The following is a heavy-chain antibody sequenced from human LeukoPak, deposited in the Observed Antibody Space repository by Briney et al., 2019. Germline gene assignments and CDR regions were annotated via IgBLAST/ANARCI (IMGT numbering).Heavy chain of an antibody. Sequence: PGGSLRLSCAASGFTFSSYVMSWVRQAPGKGLEWVSGISGSGDSTYYADSVKGRFTISRDTSKNTMDLQMNSLRAEDTAVYYCAKDRYCSGGSCYLAYWFDPWGQGTLVTVSS. D-gene: IGHD2-15*01. CDR1: GFTFSSYV. CDR2: ISGSGDST. CDR3: AKDRYCSGGSCYLAYWFDP. V-gene: IGHV3-23*01. J-gene: IGHJ5*02.